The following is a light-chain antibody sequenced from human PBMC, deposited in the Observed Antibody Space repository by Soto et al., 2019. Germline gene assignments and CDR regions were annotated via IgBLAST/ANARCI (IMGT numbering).Light chain of an antibody. CDR3: ASFTSSSTWV. J-gene: IGLJ3*02. CDR2: EVN. CDR1: SSDVGGYNY. Sequence: QSVLTQPASVSGSPGQSITISCTGTSSDVGGYNYVSWYQQHPGKAPELMIYEVNNRPSGVSNRFSGSTSGNTASLTISGLQAEDEADYYCASFTSSSTWVFGGGTKLTVL. V-gene: IGLV2-14*01.